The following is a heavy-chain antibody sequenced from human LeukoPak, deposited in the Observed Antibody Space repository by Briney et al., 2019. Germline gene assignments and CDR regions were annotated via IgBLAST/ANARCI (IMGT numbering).Heavy chain of an antibody. J-gene: IGHJ5*02. V-gene: IGHV1-2*02. CDR3: SLSLGDPLTGDP. CDR1: GYTFTGYY. CDR2: INPNSGGT. D-gene: IGHD3-16*01. Sequence: ASVKVSCKASGYTFTGYYMHWVRQAPGQGLKWMGWINPNSGGTNYAQKFQGRVTMTRDTSISTAYMELSRLRSDDTAVYYCSLSLGDPLTGDPWGQGTLVTVSS.